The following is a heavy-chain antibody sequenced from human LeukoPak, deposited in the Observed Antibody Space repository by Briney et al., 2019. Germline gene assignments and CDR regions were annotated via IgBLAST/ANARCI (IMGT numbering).Heavy chain of an antibody. CDR2: INPNSGGT. V-gene: IGHV1-2*06. Sequence: GASVKVSCKASGYTFTSYYMHWVRQAPGQGLEWMGRINPNSGGTNYAQKFQGRVTMTRDTSISTAYMELRSLRSDDTAVYYCARVGESSAFDYWGQGTLVTVSS. CDR1: GYTFTSYY. D-gene: IGHD6-19*01. J-gene: IGHJ4*02. CDR3: ARVGESSAFDY.